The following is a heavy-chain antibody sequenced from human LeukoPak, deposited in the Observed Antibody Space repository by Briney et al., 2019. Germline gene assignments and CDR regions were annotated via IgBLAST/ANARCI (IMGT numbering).Heavy chain of an antibody. V-gene: IGHV3-15*07. Sequence: GGSLRRSCAASGFTFSNAWMNWVRQAPGKGLEWVARIKSKTDGGTTDYAAPVKGRFTISRDDSKNTLYLQMNSLKTEDTAVCYCTTDSGSSGYSYGYDYWGQGTLVTVSS. J-gene: IGHJ4*02. D-gene: IGHD5-18*01. CDR3: TTDSGSSGYSYGYDY. CDR1: GFTFSNAW. CDR2: IKSKTDGGTT.